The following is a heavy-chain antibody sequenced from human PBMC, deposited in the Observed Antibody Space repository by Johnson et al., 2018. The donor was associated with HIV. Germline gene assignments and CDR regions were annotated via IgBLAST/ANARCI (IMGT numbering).Heavy chain of an antibody. Sequence: EVQLVESGGGVVRPGGSLRLSCAASGFTFNDYGMSWVRQVPGKGLEWVSGISWNSGSIGYADSVKGRFTISRDNAKNSLYLQMNSLRAEDTALYYCAKDLTWEMQDAFDIWGQGTMVTVSS. V-gene: IGHV3-20*04. D-gene: IGHD1-26*01. CDR3: AKDLTWEMQDAFDI. J-gene: IGHJ3*02. CDR2: ISWNSGSI. CDR1: GFTFNDYG.